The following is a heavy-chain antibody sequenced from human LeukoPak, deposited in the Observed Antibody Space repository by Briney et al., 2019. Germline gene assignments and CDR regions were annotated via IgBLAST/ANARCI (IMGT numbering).Heavy chain of an antibody. Sequence: SETLSLTCAVSGGSISSSNWWSWVRQPPGKGLEWIGEIYHSGSTTYNPSLKSRVTISVNKSKNQFSLKLSSVTAADTAAYYCASPKMYYYDSSGYSRAFDIWGQGTMVTVSS. CDR1: GGSISSSNW. V-gene: IGHV4-4*02. J-gene: IGHJ3*02. CDR3: ASPKMYYYDSSGYSRAFDI. D-gene: IGHD3-22*01. CDR2: IYHSGST.